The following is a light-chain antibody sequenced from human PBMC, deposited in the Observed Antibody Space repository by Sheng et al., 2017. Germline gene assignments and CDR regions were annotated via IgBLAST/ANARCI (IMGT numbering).Light chain of an antibody. Sequence: DIQMTQSPSTLSASVGDSVTITCRASQSINSWLAWYQQKPGKAPKLLIYKSFNLQSGVPSRFSGSGSGTQFTLTISGLQPDDSATYYCQQYITAPWTFGRGTKVAIK. J-gene: IGKJ1*01. V-gene: IGKV1-5*03. CDR1: QSINSW. CDR3: QQYITAPWT. CDR2: KSF.